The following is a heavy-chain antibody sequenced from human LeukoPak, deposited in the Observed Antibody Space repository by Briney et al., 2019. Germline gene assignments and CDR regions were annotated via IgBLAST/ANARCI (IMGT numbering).Heavy chain of an antibody. Sequence: PGGSLRLSCAASGFTFSTFAMSWVRQPPGKGLECVSSIFPSGGEIHYADSVRGRFTISRDNSKSTLSLQMNSLRAEDTAIYYCATYSQVLLPFESWGQGTLVTVSS. D-gene: IGHD5-18*01. CDR2: IFPSGGEI. J-gene: IGHJ4*02. CDR1: GFTFSTFA. CDR3: ATYSQVLLPFES. V-gene: IGHV3-23*01.